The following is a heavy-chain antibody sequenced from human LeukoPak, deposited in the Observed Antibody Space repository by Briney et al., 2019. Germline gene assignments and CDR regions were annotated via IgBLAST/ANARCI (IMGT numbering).Heavy chain of an antibody. D-gene: IGHD3-16*02. CDR2: IYYSGST. J-gene: IGHJ3*02. CDR1: GGSISSSSYY. Sequence: SETLSLTCTVSGGSISSSSYYWGWIRQPPGKGLEWIRSIYYSGSTYYNPSLKSRVTISVDTSKNQFSLKLSSVTAADTAVYYCASLLGGYVWGSYRLGAFDIWGQGTMVTVSS. CDR3: ASLLGGYVWGSYRLGAFDI. V-gene: IGHV4-39*01.